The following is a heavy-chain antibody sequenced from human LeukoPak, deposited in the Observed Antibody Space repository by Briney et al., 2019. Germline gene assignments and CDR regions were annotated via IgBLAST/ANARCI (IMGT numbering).Heavy chain of an antibody. Sequence: ASVKVSCTASGYTFTGYYMHWVRQAPGQGLEWMGSINPNSGGTNYAQKFQGRVTMTRDTSISTAYMELSRLRSDDTAVYYCARVGGGFGELLGRYYFDYWGQGTLVTVSS. V-gene: IGHV1-2*02. D-gene: IGHD3-10*01. J-gene: IGHJ4*02. CDR3: ARVGGGFGELLGRYYFDY. CDR1: GYTFTGYY. CDR2: INPNSGGT.